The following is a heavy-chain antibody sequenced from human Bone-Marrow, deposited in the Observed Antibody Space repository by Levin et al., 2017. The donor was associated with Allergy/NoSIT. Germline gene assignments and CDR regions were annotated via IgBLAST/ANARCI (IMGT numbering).Heavy chain of an antibody. V-gene: IGHV3-66*01. CDR3: AKGSGGYSYGRDYSYAMDV. CDR2: VYAGSTT. D-gene: IGHD5-18*01. J-gene: IGHJ6*02. Sequence: LSLTCAASGLRVNSNYMSWVRQGPGKGLEWVAVVYAGSTTYASDSVNGRFTISRDKSKNTLFLQMNSLTVEDTAVYYCAKGSGGYSYGRDYSYAMDVWGQGTTVTVS. CDR1: GLRVNSNY.